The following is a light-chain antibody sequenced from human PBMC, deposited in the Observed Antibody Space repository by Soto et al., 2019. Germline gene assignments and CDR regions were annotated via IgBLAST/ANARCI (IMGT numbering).Light chain of an antibody. J-gene: IGKJ2*01. V-gene: IGKV2-24*01. CDR3: MQATQPYT. Sequence: EIVMTQTPLSSPVTLGQPASISCRSSQSLVHNDGNTYLSWLHQRPGQPPRLLISMMANRFSGVPDRFSGSGAGSDFTLKISRVEAEDDGVYYCMQATQPYTFGQGTKLEI. CDR2: MMA. CDR1: QSLVHNDGNTY.